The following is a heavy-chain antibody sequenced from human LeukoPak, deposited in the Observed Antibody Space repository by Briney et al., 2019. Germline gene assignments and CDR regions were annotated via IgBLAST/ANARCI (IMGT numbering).Heavy chain of an antibody. CDR1: EFSFSIYA. Sequence: GGSLRLSCAASEFSFSIYAMSWVRQAPGKGLEWVSVIYSGGSTYYADSVKGRFTITRDNSKNTLYLQMNSLRAEDTAVYYCARDLRGSSSYHYYYYMDVWGKGTTVTVSS. CDR3: ARDLRGSSSYHYYYYMDV. CDR2: IYSGGST. J-gene: IGHJ6*03. V-gene: IGHV3-53*01. D-gene: IGHD6-6*01.